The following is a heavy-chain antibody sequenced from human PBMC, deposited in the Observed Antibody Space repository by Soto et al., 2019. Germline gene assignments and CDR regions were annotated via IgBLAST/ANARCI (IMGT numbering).Heavy chain of an antibody. CDR1: GFTFNNYA. CDR3: AKDRNYPRDQFHN. V-gene: IGHV3-23*01. J-gene: IGHJ4*02. Sequence: GGSMRLSCAASGFTFNNYAMSWVRQAPGKGLEWVSAISANGQGIYYADSVKGRFIISRDSSKNTVFLHMDSLTAEDTAVYYCAKDRNYPRDQFHNWGQGTLVTVSS. CDR2: ISANGQGI. D-gene: IGHD1-7*01.